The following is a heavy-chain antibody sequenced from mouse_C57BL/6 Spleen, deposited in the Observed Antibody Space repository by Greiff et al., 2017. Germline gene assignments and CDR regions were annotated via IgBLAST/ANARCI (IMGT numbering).Heavy chain of an antibody. D-gene: IGHD2-2*01. CDR1: GYTFTNYW. CDR3: ATYGYDAVYAMDY. Sequence: QVQLKESGAELVRPGTSVKMSCKASGYTFTNYWIGWAKQRPGHGLEWIGDIYPGGGYTNYNEKFKGKATLTADKSSSTAYMQFSSLTSEDSAIYYCATYGYDAVYAMDYWGQGTSVTVSS. CDR2: IYPGGGYT. V-gene: IGHV1-63*01. J-gene: IGHJ4*01.